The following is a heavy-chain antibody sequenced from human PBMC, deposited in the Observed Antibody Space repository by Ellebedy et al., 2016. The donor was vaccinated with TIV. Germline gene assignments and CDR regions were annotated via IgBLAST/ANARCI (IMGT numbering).Heavy chain of an antibody. Sequence: AASVKVSCKASGYTFTSYDINWVRQATGQGLEWMGWMNPNSGNTGYAQKFQGRVTMTRNTSISTAYMELSSLRSEDTAVYYCARFLDGDIVVVPADLPGLDLLPLHYYYYGMDVWGQGTTVTVSS. V-gene: IGHV1-8*01. J-gene: IGHJ6*02. CDR2: MNPNSGNT. CDR1: GYTFTSYD. CDR3: ARFLDGDIVVVPADLPGLDLLPLHYYYYGMDV. D-gene: IGHD2-2*01.